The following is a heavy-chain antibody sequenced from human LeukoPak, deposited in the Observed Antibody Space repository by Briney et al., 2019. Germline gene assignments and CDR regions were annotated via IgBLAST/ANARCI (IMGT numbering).Heavy chain of an antibody. CDR2: IRGKAYGGTT. CDR3: TRVIVATKDY. Sequence: GGSLRLSCTASGFTFGDYAMNWVRQAPGKGLEWVGFIRGKAYGGTTEYAASVKGRFTISRDDSKSIAYLQMNSLKTEDTAVYYCTRVIVATKDYWGQGTLVTVSS. V-gene: IGHV3-49*04. CDR1: GFTFGDYA. D-gene: IGHD5-12*01. J-gene: IGHJ4*02.